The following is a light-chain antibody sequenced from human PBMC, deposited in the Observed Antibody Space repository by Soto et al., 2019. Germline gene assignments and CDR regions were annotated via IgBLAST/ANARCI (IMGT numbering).Light chain of an antibody. V-gene: IGLV2-14*01. J-gene: IGLJ1*01. Sequence: QSVLTQPASVSGSPGQSITVSCTGTRSDVGGYNYVSWYQQHPGKAPKLIIYDVSNRPSGVSNRFSGSKSGNTASLTISGLQAEDEADYYCSSNTSSPVFGTGTKVTVL. CDR1: RSDVGGYNY. CDR3: SSNTSSPV. CDR2: DVS.